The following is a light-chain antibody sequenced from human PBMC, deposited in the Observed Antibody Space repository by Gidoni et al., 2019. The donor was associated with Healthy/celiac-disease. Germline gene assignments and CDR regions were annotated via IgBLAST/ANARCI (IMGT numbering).Light chain of an antibody. Sequence: EIVLTQSPGTLSLSPGERATLSCRASQSVSSSYLAWYQQKPGQAPRLLIYGASSRATGIPDRFSGSGSGTDLTLTISRLEPEDFAVYYCQQYGSSWTFGQXTKVEIK. J-gene: IGKJ1*01. CDR1: QSVSSSY. V-gene: IGKV3-20*01. CDR2: GAS. CDR3: QQYGSSWT.